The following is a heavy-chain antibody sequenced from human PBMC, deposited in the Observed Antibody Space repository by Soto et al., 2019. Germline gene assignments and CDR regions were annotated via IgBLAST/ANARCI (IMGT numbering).Heavy chain of an antibody. CDR1: GGSISSYY. D-gene: IGHD6-13*01. Sequence: SETLSLTCTVSGGSISSYYWSWIRQPPGRGLEWIGYIYYSGSTNYNPSLKSRVTISVDTSKNQFSLKLSSVTAADTAVYYCARLGYSSSWYTAVDYWGQGTLVTVSS. V-gene: IGHV4-59*08. CDR2: IYYSGST. J-gene: IGHJ4*02. CDR3: ARLGYSSSWYTAVDY.